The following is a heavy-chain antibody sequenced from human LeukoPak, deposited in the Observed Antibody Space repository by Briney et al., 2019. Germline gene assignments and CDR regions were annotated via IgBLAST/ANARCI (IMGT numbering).Heavy chain of an antibody. D-gene: IGHD6-25*01. CDR1: GFTFSHYW. CDR3: ARGLPGHTSALGY. Sequence: PGGSLRLSCAASGFTFSHYWMSWVSQAPGNGPEWVANIKEDESEKNYVDSVKGRFTISRDSAKNSLYLQMNSLRAEDTAVYYCARGLPGHTSALGYWGQGTLVTVSS. CDR2: IKEDESEK. V-gene: IGHV3-7*01. J-gene: IGHJ4*02.